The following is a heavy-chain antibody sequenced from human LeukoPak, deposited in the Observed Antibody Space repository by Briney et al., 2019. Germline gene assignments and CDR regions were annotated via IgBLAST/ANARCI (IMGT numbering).Heavy chain of an antibody. D-gene: IGHD1-20*01. CDR1: GFTFSTYW. Sequence: GGSLRLSCAASGFTFSTYWMMWSRQAPGKGLEWVANIKEDGSEKCYVDSVKGRFTISRDGAKNSLYLQMNSLRAEDTAVYYCARGLTVKDYWGQGTLVTVSS. CDR2: IKEDGSEK. J-gene: IGHJ4*02. CDR3: ARGLTVKDY. V-gene: IGHV3-7*01.